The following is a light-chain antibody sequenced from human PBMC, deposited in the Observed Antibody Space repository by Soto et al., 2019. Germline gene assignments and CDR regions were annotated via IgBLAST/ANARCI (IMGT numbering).Light chain of an antibody. CDR2: GAS. CDR3: QQYGNSPLT. Sequence: EVVLTQSPGTLSLSPGERATLSCRASQSVSSSYLAWYQQKPGQAPRLLIYGASSRATGIPDRFSGSGSGKDFTHTISRQEPEDIAVYYCQQYGNSPLTFGQGTKVEIK. J-gene: IGKJ1*01. V-gene: IGKV3-20*01. CDR1: QSVSSSY.